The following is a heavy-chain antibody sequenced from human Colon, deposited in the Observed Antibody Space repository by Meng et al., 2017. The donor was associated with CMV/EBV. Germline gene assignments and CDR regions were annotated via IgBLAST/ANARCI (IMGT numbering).Heavy chain of an antibody. CDR1: GFSLTDSW. D-gene: IGHD3-10*01. CDR2: IQKIRDGGTT. V-gene: IGHV3-15*01. J-gene: IGHJ5*02. Sequence: SCEASGFSLTDSWMSWVRQAPGKGLEWVGRIQKIRDGGTTDFAAPVKGRFTMSRDDSENTLYLQMNSLRSEDTAVYFCIREWYGEFSWGQGTLVTVSS. CDR3: IREWYGEFS.